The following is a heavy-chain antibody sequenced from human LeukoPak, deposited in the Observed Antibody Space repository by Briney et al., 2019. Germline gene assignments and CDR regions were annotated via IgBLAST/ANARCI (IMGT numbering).Heavy chain of an antibody. V-gene: IGHV4-34*08. CDR1: GSTFSGYY. Sequence: PSETLSLTCAVYGSTFSGYYWRWIRQPPGKGLEWIGEINHSGSTNYNPSLKSRVTISVDTSKNQFSLKLSSLTAADTAVYYCAGYYYDSSGYYTFEYWGQGTLVTVSS. J-gene: IGHJ4*02. CDR3: AGYYYDSSGYYTFEY. D-gene: IGHD3-22*01. CDR2: INHSGST.